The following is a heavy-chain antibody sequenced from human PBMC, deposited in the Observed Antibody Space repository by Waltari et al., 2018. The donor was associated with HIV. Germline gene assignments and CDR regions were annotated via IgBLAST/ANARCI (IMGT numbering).Heavy chain of an antibody. CDR2: ISSSGSTI. Sequence: EVQLVESGGGLVQPGGSLRLCCAASGFTFRSYSMNWVRQAPGKGLEWVSYISSSGSTIYYADSVRGRFTSSRDNAKNSLYLQLNSLRAEDTAVYYCARDYSGTYADFDYWGQGTLVTVSS. V-gene: IGHV3-48*01. CDR1: GFTFRSYS. CDR3: ARDYSGTYADFDY. J-gene: IGHJ4*02. D-gene: IGHD1-26*01.